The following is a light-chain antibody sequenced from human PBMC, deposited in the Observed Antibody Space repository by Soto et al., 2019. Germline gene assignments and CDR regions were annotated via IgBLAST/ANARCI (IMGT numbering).Light chain of an antibody. CDR3: AAWDDSLNGLV. Sequence: QSVLTQPPSASGTPGQRVTISCSGSSANIVSNTVNWYQQLPGTAPKRRIYNNNQRPSGVPDRFSVSKSGTSASLAISGLQSEDEADYYCAAWDDSLNGLVFRTGTKVNVL. CDR1: SANIVSNT. V-gene: IGLV1-44*01. J-gene: IGLJ1*01. CDR2: NNN.